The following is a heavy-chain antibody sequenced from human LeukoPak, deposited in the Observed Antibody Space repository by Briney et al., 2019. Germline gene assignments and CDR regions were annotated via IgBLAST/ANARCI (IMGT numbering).Heavy chain of an antibody. Sequence: PGGSLRLSCAASGFTFSSYGMHWVRQAPGKGLEWVAFIRYDGSNKYYADSVKGRFTISRDNSKNTLYLQMNSLRAEDTAVYYCAKDNEPTPSFGSLFSNYYYYMDVWGKGTTVTVSS. V-gene: IGHV3-30*02. CDR2: IRYDGSNK. D-gene: IGHD1-1*01. CDR3: AKDNEPTPSFGSLFSNYYYYMDV. J-gene: IGHJ6*03. CDR1: GFTFSSYG.